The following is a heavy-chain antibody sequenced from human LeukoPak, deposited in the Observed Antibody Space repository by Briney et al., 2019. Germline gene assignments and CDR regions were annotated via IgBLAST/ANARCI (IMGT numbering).Heavy chain of an antibody. J-gene: IGHJ5*02. D-gene: IGHD1-26*01. CDR2: IYYSGST. V-gene: IGHV4-59*01. CDR1: GGSMGSDY. Sequence: SETLSLTCTVSGGSMGSDYWSWIRQPPGKGLEWIGYIYYSGSTNYNPSLESRVTISIDTSKSQFSLNLRSVTAADTAVYYCATLTSGGFDPWGQRTPVTVSS. CDR3: ATLTSGGFDP.